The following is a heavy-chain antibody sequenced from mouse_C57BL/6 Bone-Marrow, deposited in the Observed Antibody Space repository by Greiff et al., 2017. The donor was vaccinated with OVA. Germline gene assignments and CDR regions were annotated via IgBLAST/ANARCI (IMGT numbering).Heavy chain of an antibody. V-gene: IGHV1-59*01. J-gene: IGHJ3*01. Sequence: QVQLQQPGAELVRPGTSVKLSCKASGYTFTSYWMHWVKQRPGQGLEWIRVIDPSDSYTNYNQKFKGKATLTVDTSSSTAYMQLSSLTSEDSAVYYCARLLMLLGNAYWGQGTLVTVSA. CDR1: GYTFTSYW. CDR2: IDPSDSYT. CDR3: ARLLMLLGNAY. D-gene: IGHD2-1*01.